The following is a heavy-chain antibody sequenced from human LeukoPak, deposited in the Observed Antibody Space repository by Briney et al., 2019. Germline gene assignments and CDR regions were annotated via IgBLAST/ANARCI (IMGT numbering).Heavy chain of an antibody. Sequence: SETLSLTCTVSGGSISSGSYYWSWIRQPAGTRLEWIGRFYTSGSTNYNPSLKSRVTISVDTSKNQFSLKLSSVTAADTAVYYCARDPLVGATDYWGQGTLVTVSS. J-gene: IGHJ4*02. V-gene: IGHV4-61*02. CDR1: GGSISSGSYY. D-gene: IGHD1-26*01. CDR3: ARDPLVGATDY. CDR2: FYTSGST.